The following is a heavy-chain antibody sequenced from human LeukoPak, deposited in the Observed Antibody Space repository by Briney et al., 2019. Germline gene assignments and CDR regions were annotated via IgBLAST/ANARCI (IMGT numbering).Heavy chain of an antibody. CDR1: GGSISSSSYY. Sequence: PSETLSLTCTVSGGSISSSSYYWGWIRQPPGKGLEWIGEINHSGSTNYNPSLKSRVTISVDTSKNQFSLKLNSVTAADTAVYYCARPLYYYDSSGYYYVSGGAFDIWGQGTMVTVSS. CDR3: ARPLYYYDSSGYYYVSGGAFDI. V-gene: IGHV4-39*07. D-gene: IGHD3-22*01. CDR2: INHSGST. J-gene: IGHJ3*02.